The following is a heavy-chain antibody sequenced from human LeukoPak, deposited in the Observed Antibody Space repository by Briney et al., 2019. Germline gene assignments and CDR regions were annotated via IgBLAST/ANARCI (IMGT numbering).Heavy chain of an antibody. CDR2: IVHDGSNK. D-gene: IGHD6-13*01. J-gene: IGHJ4*02. V-gene: IGHV3-30*18. CDR1: GFTFSNYG. CDR3: AKGVIAAAGTSDY. Sequence: PGGSLRLSCAASGFTFSNYGMHWVRQAPGKGLEWVAVIVHDGSNKYYADSVKGRFTISRDNSKNTLYLQMNSLRAEDTAVYYCAKGVIAAAGTSDYWGQGTLVTVSS.